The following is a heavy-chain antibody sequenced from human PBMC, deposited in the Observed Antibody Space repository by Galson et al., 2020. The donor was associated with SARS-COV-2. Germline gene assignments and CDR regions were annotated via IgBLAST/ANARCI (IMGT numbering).Heavy chain of an antibody. D-gene: IGHD6-19*01. CDR3: ARVEIWLAPLNGGGS. Sequence: GGSLRLSCAASGLTFSSYSMNWVRQAPGYGLEWVTSISSTSSYIYYADSVKGRFTISRDNAKNSLYLQMNSLRAEDTAVYYCARVEIWLAPLNGGGSWGQGTLVTVSS. V-gene: IGHV3-21*01. CDR2: ISSTSSYI. J-gene: IGHJ4*02. CDR1: GLTFSSYS.